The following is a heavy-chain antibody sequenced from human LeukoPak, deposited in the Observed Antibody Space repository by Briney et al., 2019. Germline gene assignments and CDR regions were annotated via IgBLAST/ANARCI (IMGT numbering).Heavy chain of an antibody. Sequence: SETLSLTCTVSGGSISSYYWSWIRQPPGKGLEWIGYIYCSGSTNYNPSLKSRVTISVDTSKNQFSLKLSSVTAADTAVYYCARSPPGANWFDPWGQGTLVTVSS. V-gene: IGHV4-59*01. CDR2: IYCSGST. CDR1: GGSISSYY. CDR3: ARSPPGANWFDP. J-gene: IGHJ5*02. D-gene: IGHD7-27*01.